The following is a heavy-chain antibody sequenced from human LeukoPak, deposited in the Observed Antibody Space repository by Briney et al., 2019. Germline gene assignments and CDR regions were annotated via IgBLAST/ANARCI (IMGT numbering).Heavy chain of an antibody. J-gene: IGHJ4*02. Sequence: GASVKVFCKVSGYTLTELSMHWVRQAPGKGLEWMGGFDPEDGETIYAQKFQGRVTMTTDTSTSTAYMELRSLRSDDTAVYYCASLAVAGTFHGDFDYWGQGTLVTVSS. CDR1: GYTLTELS. D-gene: IGHD6-13*01. V-gene: IGHV1-24*01. CDR2: FDPEDGET. CDR3: ASLAVAGTFHGDFDY.